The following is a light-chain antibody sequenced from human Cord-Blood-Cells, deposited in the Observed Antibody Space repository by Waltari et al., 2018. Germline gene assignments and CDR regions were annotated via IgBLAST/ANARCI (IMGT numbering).Light chain of an antibody. CDR1: SRDVGGSNY. Sequence: QSALTQPASVSGSPGQSITISCTGTSRDVGGSNYASWYQQHPGKAPKLLICDVSNRPSGVSNRFSGAKSGNTASLTISGLQAEDEADYYCSSYTSSSTPLFGGGTKLTVL. CDR3: SSYTSSSTPL. CDR2: DVS. J-gene: IGLJ3*02. V-gene: IGLV2-14*01.